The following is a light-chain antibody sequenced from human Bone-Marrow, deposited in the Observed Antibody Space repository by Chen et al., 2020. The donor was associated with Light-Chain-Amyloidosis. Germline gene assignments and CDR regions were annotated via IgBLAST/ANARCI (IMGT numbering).Light chain of an antibody. CDR2: RVS. V-gene: IGLV2-14*01. Sequence: QSALTQPASVSGSPGQSITISCTGTSSDVGGYNFVPCYQQYPGKAPKHMIYRVSHRPSGISNRFSGSKSGNPASLTISGLQAEDEADYYCSSYTSSGTWVFGGGTKLAVL. CDR3: SSYTSSGTWV. J-gene: IGLJ3*02. CDR1: SSDVGGYNF.